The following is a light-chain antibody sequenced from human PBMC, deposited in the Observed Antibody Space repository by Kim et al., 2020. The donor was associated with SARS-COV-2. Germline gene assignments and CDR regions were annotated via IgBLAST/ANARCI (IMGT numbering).Light chain of an antibody. Sequence: LPPGERATLSCRASQSVSKSLGWYQQKTGQAPRLLIYDASNRATGIPARFSGSGSGTDFTLTISSLEPEDFAVYYCQQRSKWPLTFGGGTKVDIK. CDR1: QSVSKS. CDR2: DAS. J-gene: IGKJ4*01. V-gene: IGKV3-11*01. CDR3: QQRSKWPLT.